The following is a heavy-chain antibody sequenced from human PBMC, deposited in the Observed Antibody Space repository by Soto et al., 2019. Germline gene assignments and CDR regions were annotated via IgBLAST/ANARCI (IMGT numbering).Heavy chain of an antibody. CDR1: GGSISSGGYY. CDR2: IYYSGST. V-gene: IGHV4-31*03. Sequence: QVQLQESGPGLVKPSQTLSLTCTVSGGSISSGGYYWSWIRQHPGKGLEWIGYIYYSGSTYYNPSLKSRVTISVDTSKNQFSLKLSSVTAADTAVYYCARDSRGYGSGSHYYYYGMDVWGQGTTVTVSS. J-gene: IGHJ6*02. CDR3: ARDSRGYGSGSHYYYYGMDV. D-gene: IGHD3-10*01.